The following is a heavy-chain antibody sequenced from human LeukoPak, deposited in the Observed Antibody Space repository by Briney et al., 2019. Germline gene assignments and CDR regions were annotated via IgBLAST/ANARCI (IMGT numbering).Heavy chain of an antibody. CDR1: GFTFNNYA. J-gene: IGHJ6*03. V-gene: IGHV3-23*01. CDR2: ISDDVATT. CDR3: AKPYGSGSSTPVSMDV. Sequence: SGGSLRLSCVASGFTFNNYAMHWVRQAPGKGLEWVSSISDDVATTYYADSVKGRLTTSRDKSKNTLYLQMNSLRADDTAVYYCAKPYGSGSSTPVSMDVWGKGTTVTVSS. D-gene: IGHD3-10*01.